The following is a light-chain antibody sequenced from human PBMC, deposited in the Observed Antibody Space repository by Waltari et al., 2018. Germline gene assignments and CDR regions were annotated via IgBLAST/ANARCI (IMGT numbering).Light chain of an antibody. CDR2: RNN. J-gene: IGLJ7*01. CDR1: SSNIGSNY. Sequence: QSVLTQPPSASGTPGQRVTISCSGSSSNIGSNYVYWYQQLPGTAPKLLIYRNNQRPSGGPDRFSGSKSGTSASLAISGLRSEDEADYYCAAWDDSLSGYAVFGGGTQLTVL. V-gene: IGLV1-47*01. CDR3: AAWDDSLSGYAV.